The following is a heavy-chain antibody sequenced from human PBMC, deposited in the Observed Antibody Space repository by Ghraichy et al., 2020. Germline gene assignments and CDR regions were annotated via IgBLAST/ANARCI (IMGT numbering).Heavy chain of an antibody. CDR2: IQDDGRKE. J-gene: IGHJ4*02. Sequence: GGSLRLSCAASGFTFTSYGMHWVRQAPGKGLQWVAVIQDDGRKEWYVDSVQGRFTISKDNSKNMVYLQMDSVRAEDTAVYYCVRCGYSWCGSDYWGQGTLVTFSS. D-gene: IGHD2-8*02. CDR1: GFTFTSYG. CDR3: VRCGYSWCGSDY. V-gene: IGHV3-30*02.